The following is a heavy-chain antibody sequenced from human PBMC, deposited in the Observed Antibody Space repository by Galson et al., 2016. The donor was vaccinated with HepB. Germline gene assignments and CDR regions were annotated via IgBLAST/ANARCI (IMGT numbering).Heavy chain of an antibody. CDR1: GFIVSSYG. CDR2: INHSGST. V-gene: IGHV4-34*01. J-gene: IGHJ6*02. CDR3: ARGPCGGSCYSYSNYYYCYGMDV. D-gene: IGHD2-15*01. Sequence: LRLSCAASGFIVSSYGMSWIRQPPGKGLEWIGEINHSGSTHYNPSLKSRVTILVDTSKNQFSLKLSSVTAADTAVYYCARGPCGGSCYSYSNYYYCYGMDVWGQGTTVTVSS.